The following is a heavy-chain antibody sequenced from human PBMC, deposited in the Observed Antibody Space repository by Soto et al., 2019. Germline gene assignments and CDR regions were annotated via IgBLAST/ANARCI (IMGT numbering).Heavy chain of an antibody. Sequence: PSETLSLTCTVSGGSISSGGYYWSWIRQHPGKGLEWIGYIYYSGSTYYNPSLKSRVTISVDTSKNQFSLKLSSVTAADTAVYYCARDYCSGGSCYGVASDAFDIWGRGTMVTVSS. CDR2: IYYSGST. J-gene: IGHJ3*02. D-gene: IGHD2-15*01. V-gene: IGHV4-31*03. CDR3: ARDYCSGGSCYGVASDAFDI. CDR1: GGSISSGGYY.